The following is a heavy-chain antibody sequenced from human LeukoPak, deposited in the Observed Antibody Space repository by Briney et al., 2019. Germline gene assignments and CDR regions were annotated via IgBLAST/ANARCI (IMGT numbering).Heavy chain of an antibody. CDR2: ISSSSSYI. D-gene: IGHD3-16*02. Sequence: PGGSLRLSCAASGFTFSSYSMNWVRQAPGKGLEWVSSISSSSSYIYYADSVKGRFTISRDNAKNSLYLQMNSLRAEDMAVYYCARDREYYDYVWGSFRWFDPWGQGTLVTVSS. J-gene: IGHJ5*02. CDR1: GFTFSSYS. CDR3: ARDREYYDYVWGSFRWFDP. V-gene: IGHV3-21*01.